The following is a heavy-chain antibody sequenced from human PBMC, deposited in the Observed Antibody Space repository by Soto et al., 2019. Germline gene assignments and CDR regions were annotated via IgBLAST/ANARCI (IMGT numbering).Heavy chain of an antibody. V-gene: IGHV4-59*01. CDR3: ARGRNFYGRVTLKYDY. Sequence: SETLSLTGTFSGGSMRSYYWSWIQQPPWKGLEWIGHIYYSGSTNYNPSLKSRVTISVDTSKNQFSLKLKSVTAVDTAVYYCARGRNFYGRVTLKYDYWGQGALVTVS. CDR1: GGSMRSYY. CDR2: IYYSGST. D-gene: IGHD3-10*01. J-gene: IGHJ4*02.